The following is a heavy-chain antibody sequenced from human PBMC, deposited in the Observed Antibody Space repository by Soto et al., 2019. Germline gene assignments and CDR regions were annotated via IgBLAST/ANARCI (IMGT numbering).Heavy chain of an antibody. V-gene: IGHV1-8*01. J-gene: IGHJ3*02. D-gene: IGHD2-21*01. CDR1: GYTFTSYD. Sequence: ASVKVSCKASGYTFTSYDVNWVRQATGQGLEWMGWMNPNSGNTGYAQKFQGRVTMTRNTSISTAYMELSSLRSEDTAVYYCARGSEHIARSIGFDIWGQRTTVTVSS. CDR2: MNPNSGNT. CDR3: ARGSEHIARSIGFDI.